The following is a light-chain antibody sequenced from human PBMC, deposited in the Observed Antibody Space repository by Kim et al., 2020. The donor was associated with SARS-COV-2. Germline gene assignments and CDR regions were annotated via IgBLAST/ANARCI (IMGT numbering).Light chain of an antibody. J-gene: IGLJ3*02. CDR2: VNSDGSH. CDR3: QTWGTGIRV. Sequence: SVKLTCSLSSGNSSYAIAWHQQQPEKGPRYLMKVNSDGSHSKGDGSPDRFSGSSSGAERYLTISSLQSEDEADYYCQTWGTGIRVFGGGTQLTVL. V-gene: IGLV4-69*01. CDR1: SGNSSYA.